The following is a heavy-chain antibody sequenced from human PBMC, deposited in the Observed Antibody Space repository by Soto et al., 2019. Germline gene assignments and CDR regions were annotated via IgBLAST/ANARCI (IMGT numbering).Heavy chain of an antibody. CDR3: ARNEAVAGTEGNYYYYMDV. Sequence: SETLSLTCTVSGGSISSYYWSWIRQPPGKGLEWIGYIYYRGSTNYNPSLKSRVTISVDTSKNQFSLKLSSVTAADTAVYYCARNEAVAGTEGNYYYYMDVWGKGTTVTVSS. CDR1: GGSISSYY. J-gene: IGHJ6*03. D-gene: IGHD6-19*01. V-gene: IGHV4-59*01. CDR2: IYYRGST.